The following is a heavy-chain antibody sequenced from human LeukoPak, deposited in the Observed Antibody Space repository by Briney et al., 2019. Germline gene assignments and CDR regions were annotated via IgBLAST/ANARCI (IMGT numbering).Heavy chain of an antibody. Sequence: SETLSLTCTVSGGSIGTYYWSWIRQSPGKGREWIGYIYVTGSTRYNPYLQTQVTISVDTSRNQFFLKMSSVTAADTAVYYCARHIGGGIEDMDVWGKGTKVTVSS. D-gene: IGHD3-16*02. CDR1: GGSIGTYY. J-gene: IGHJ6*03. CDR2: IYVTGST. CDR3: ARHIGGGIEDMDV. V-gene: IGHV4-59*08.